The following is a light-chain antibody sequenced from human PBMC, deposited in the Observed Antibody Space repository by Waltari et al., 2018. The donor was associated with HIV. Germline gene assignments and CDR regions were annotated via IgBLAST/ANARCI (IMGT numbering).Light chain of an antibody. J-gene: IGLJ3*02. V-gene: IGLV3-25*03. CDR1: ALPKQF. Sequence: SYELSQPPPVSVSPGQTARIPCSGDALPKQFAYWYQQKPGQAPVLVIYKDTGRPSGIPGRFSGSSSGTTVTLTISGVQAEDDADYYCLSADTSVTWVFGGGTKLTVL. CDR2: KDT. CDR3: LSADTSVTWV.